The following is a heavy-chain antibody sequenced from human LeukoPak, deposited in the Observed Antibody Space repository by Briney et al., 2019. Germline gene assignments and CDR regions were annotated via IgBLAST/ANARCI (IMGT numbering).Heavy chain of an antibody. CDR3: AREEGSRGAFDI. V-gene: IGHV1-18*04. D-gene: IGHD3-10*01. CDR2: INNYNGNT. J-gene: IGHJ3*02. Sequence: ASVKVSCKASGYSFTSYGISWVRQAPGQGLEWMGWINNYNGNTNYAQKFQGRVTMTTDTSTSTACMELRSLRSDDTAVYYCAREEGSRGAFDIWGQGTMVTVSS. CDR1: GYSFTSYG.